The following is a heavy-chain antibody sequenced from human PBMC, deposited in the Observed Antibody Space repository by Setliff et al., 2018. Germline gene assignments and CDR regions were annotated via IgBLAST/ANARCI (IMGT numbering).Heavy chain of an antibody. Sequence: PGGSLRLSCAASGFTFSSYWMTWVRQAPGKGLEWVANIKQDGSETYYVDSVKGRFTISRDNAKNSLYLQMNSLRAEDTALYYCARDGYYNFWSGPSLAPNWFDPWGQGTLVTVSS. CDR2: IKQDGSET. J-gene: IGHJ5*02. CDR3: ARDGYYNFWSGPSLAPNWFDP. CDR1: GFTFSSYW. D-gene: IGHD3-3*01. V-gene: IGHV3-7*01.